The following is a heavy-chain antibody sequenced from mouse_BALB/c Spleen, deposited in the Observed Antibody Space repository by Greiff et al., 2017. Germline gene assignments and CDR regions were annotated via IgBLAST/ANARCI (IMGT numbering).Heavy chain of an antibody. D-gene: IGHD2-1*01. CDR3: ARQRDGNYIDY. CDR2: ISSGGSYT. V-gene: IGHV5-6*01. Sequence: EVQGVESGGDLVKPGGSLKLSCAASGFTFSSYGMSWVRQTPDKRLEWVATISSGGSYTYYPDSVKGRFTISRDNAKNTLYLQMSSLKSEDTAMYYCARQRDGNYIDYWGQGTTLTVSS. J-gene: IGHJ2*01. CDR1: GFTFSSYG.